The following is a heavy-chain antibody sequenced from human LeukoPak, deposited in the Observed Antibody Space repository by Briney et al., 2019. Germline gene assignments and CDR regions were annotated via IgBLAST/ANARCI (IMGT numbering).Heavy chain of an antibody. V-gene: IGHV1-2*02. CDR1: GYTFTXYY. CDR2: INPNSGGT. D-gene: IGHD2-15*01. Sequence: ASVKVSCKASGYTFTXYYMHWVRQAPGQGLEWMGWINPNSGGTNYAQKFQGRVTMTRDTSISTAYMELSRLRSDDTAVYYCARDIGGGSCYYYWGQGTLVTVSS. CDR3: ARDIGGGSCYYY. J-gene: IGHJ4*02.